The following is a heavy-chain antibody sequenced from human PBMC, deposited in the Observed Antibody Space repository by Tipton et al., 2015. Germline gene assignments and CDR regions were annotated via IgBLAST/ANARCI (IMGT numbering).Heavy chain of an antibody. CDR1: GGSISSSSYY. V-gene: IGHV4-61*05. CDR3: ACQDYDSLTRDYQTVDY. CDR2: ISYTDGA. Sequence: TLSLTCTVSGGSISSSSYYWGWIRQPPGKGLEWIGYISYTDGAHYNPALKSRVTMSRDTSKNQFSLKLTSVTAADTAVYYCACQDYDSLTRDYQTVDYWGQGTLVTVSS. D-gene: IGHD3-9*01. J-gene: IGHJ4*02.